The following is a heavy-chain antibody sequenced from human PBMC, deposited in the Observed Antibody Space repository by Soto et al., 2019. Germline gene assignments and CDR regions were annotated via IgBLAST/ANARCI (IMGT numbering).Heavy chain of an antibody. CDR3: ARDETGDSYYYYYGMDV. D-gene: IGHD7-27*01. J-gene: IGHJ6*02. V-gene: IGHV1-69*01. CDR2: ILPIFGTT. CDR1: GGTFNTYN. Sequence: QVQLVQSGAEVKKPGSSVKVSCKASGGTFNTYNINWVRQAPGQGLEWMGGILPIFGTTNYAQRFQGRVTITADDSTSTAYMELSSLRSEDTAVYYWARDETGDSYYYYYGMDVWGQGTTVTVTS.